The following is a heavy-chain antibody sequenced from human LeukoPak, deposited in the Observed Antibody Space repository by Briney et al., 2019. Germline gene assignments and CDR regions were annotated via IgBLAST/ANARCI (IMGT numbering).Heavy chain of an antibody. CDR2: MNPNSGNT. CDR1: VYTFTSYD. Sequence: ASVTVSCKSSVYTFTSYDINWVRQAAGQGLEWMGWMNPNSGNTGYAQKFQGRVTITRNTSISTAYMELSSLRSEGTAVYYCERVTKDDAFDIWGQGTMVTVSS. V-gene: IGHV1-8*03. J-gene: IGHJ3*02. D-gene: IGHD1-1*01. CDR3: ERVTKDDAFDI.